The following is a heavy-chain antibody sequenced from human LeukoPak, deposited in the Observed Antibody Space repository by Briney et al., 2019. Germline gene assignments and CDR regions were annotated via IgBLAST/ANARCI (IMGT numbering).Heavy chain of an antibody. J-gene: IGHJ4*02. V-gene: IGHV3-74*01. CDR3: AREGPRGHTYDLTFGY. D-gene: IGHD5-18*01. CDR2: VNGDGTGT. Sequence: PGGSLRFSCAASGFTFSSSWMHWVRQAPGKGLIWVSRVNGDGTGTIYADSVKGRFTISRDNSKNTLYLQMNSLRAEDTAVYYCAREGPRGHTYDLTFGYWGQGTLVTVSS. CDR1: GFTFSSSW.